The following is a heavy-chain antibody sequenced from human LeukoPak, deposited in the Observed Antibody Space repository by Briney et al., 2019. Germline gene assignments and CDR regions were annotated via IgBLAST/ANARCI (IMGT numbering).Heavy chain of an antibody. CDR1: GFTFISHG. CDR3: AKDDAWLQFND. V-gene: IGHV3-23*01. Sequence: GGSLRLSCEVSGFTFISHGRNWVRKAPGKGWEWISGISPSADITYYADSVKGRFTISRDNSENTVYLHMSSLRAGDTAVYFCAKDDAWLQFNDWGQGTLVTVSS. D-gene: IGHD5-24*01. J-gene: IGHJ4*02. CDR2: ISPSADIT.